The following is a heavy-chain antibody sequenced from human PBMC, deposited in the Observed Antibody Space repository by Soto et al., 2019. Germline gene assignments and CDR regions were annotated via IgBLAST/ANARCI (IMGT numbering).Heavy chain of an antibody. J-gene: IGHJ6*03. Sequence: KQSQTLSLTCAISGDSVSSNSAAWNWIRQSPSRGLEWLGRTYYRSKWYNDYAVSVKSRITINPDTSKNQFSLQLNSVTPEDTAVYYCARVETFGGVVYYYMDVWGKGTTVTVSS. CDR3: ARVETFGGVVYYYMDV. CDR2: TYYRSKWYN. D-gene: IGHD3-16*01. CDR1: GDSVSSNSAA. V-gene: IGHV6-1*01.